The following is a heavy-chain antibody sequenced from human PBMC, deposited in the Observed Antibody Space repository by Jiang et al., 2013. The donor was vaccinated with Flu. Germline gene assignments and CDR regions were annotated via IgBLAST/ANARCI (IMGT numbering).Heavy chain of an antibody. J-gene: IGHJ4*02. D-gene: IGHD3-10*01. CDR2: IIPIFGTA. CDR3: ARGLITMVRGAMGYYFDY. Sequence: IIPIFGTANYAQKFQGRVTITADKSTSTAYMELSSLRSEDTAVYYCARGLITMVRGAMGYYFDYWGQGTLVTVSS. V-gene: IGHV1-69*06.